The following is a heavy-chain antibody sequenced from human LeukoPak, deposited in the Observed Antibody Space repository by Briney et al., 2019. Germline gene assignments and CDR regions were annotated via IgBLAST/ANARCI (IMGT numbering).Heavy chain of an antibody. CDR3: VKVDSAYAMDY. J-gene: IGHJ4*02. Sequence: ASVKVSCKASGYTFTGYYMHWVRQAPGQGLEWMGWINPNSGGTNYAQKFQGRVTMTRDTSISTAYMDLSRLRSGDTAVYYCVKVDSAYAMDYWGQGTLVTVSS. CDR1: GYTFTGYY. D-gene: IGHD5-12*01. CDR2: INPNSGGT. V-gene: IGHV1-2*02.